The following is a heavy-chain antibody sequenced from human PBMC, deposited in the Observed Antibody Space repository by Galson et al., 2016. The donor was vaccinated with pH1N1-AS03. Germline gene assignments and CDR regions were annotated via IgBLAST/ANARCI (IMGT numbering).Heavy chain of an antibody. D-gene: IGHD3-16*01. CDR2: IARGAIDP. V-gene: IGHV3-11*06. CDR3: ASDWRWMGATDVTDY. J-gene: IGHJ4*02. CDR1: GFSFSNFD. Sequence: SLRLSCAASGFSFSNFDMTWIRQAPGKGLEWVAYIARGAIDPAYGDSVKGRFTISRDNAKNSIFLEMNSLRAEDTAVYYCASDWRWMGATDVTDYWGQGTLVTVSS.